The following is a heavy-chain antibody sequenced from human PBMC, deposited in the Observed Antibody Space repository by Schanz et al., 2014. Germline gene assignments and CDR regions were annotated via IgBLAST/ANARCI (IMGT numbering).Heavy chain of an antibody. CDR2: ITASGDYM. D-gene: IGHD3-10*01. CDR1: RFTFSSYS. V-gene: IGHV3-21*01. Sequence: EVQLVESGGGLVKPGGSLRLSCEASRFTFSSYSFNWVRQAPGKGLEWVSSITASGDYMDYADSVKGRFTISRDNARNSLYLQMNNLRVEDTAVYYCARGPDYGSGSYSSYWGQGTLVTVSS. CDR3: ARGPDYGSGSYSSY. J-gene: IGHJ4*02.